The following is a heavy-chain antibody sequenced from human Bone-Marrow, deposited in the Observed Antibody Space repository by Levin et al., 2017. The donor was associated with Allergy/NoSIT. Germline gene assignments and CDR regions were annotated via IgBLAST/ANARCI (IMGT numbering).Heavy chain of an antibody. CDR3: ETSDGDYPDFDY. CDR2: ISNNGGKT. CDR1: GFTFSNYA. D-gene: IGHD4-17*01. V-gene: IGHV3-64D*06. J-gene: IGHJ4*02. Sequence: GESLKISCSASGFTFSNYAMHWVRQAPGKGLEYVSAISNNGGKTYYADSVKGRFTISRDNSKNTLYLQMSSLRTEDTAVYYCETSDGDYPDFDYWGQGTLVTVSS.